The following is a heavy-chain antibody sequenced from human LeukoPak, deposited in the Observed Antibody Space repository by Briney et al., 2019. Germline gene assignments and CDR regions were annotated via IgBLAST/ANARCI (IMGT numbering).Heavy chain of an antibody. V-gene: IGHV1-24*01. Sequence: ASVKVSCKVSGYTLTELSMHWVRQAPGKGLEWMGGFDPEDSETIYAQKFQGRVTMTEDTSTDTAYMELSSLRSEDTAVYYCATSYPGPRRFWDYWGQGTLVTVSS. CDR3: ATSYPGPRRFWDY. CDR1: GYTLTELS. D-gene: IGHD3-16*02. CDR2: FDPEDSET. J-gene: IGHJ4*02.